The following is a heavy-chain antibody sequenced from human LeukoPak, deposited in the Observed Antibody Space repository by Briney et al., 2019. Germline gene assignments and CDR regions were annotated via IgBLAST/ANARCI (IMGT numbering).Heavy chain of an antibody. CDR2: INHSGST. CDR3: ASLFSSGYSYGFPDY. J-gene: IGHJ4*02. Sequence: SETLSLTCAVYGGSFSGYYWSWIRQPPGKGLEWIGEINHSGSTNYNPSLKSRVTISVDTSKNQFSLKLSSVTAADTAVYYCASLFSSGYSYGFPDYWGQGTLVTVSS. V-gene: IGHV4-34*01. D-gene: IGHD5-18*01. CDR1: GGSFSGYY.